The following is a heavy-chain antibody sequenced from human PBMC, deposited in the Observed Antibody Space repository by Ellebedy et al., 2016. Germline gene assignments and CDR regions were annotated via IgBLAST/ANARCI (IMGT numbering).Heavy chain of an antibody. CDR3: ARAEGYCSSISCYFGYWYFDY. CDR1: GYTFTTYS. J-gene: IGHJ4*02. D-gene: IGHD2-2*01. V-gene: IGHV1-18*01. Sequence: ASVKVSXKASGYTFTTYSIHWVRQAPGQRLEWMGWISVYNGNRNYAQKFQDRVTMTTDTSTSTAYMELRSLRSDDTAVYYCARAEGYCSSISCYFGYWYFDYWGQGTLVTVSS. CDR2: ISVYNGNR.